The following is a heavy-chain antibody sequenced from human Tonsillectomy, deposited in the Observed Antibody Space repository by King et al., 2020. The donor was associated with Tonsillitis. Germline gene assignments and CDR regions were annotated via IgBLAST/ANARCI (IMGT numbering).Heavy chain of an antibody. V-gene: IGHV3-30-3*01. J-gene: IGHJ3*02. CDR1: GFTFSSYA. D-gene: IGHD5-18*01. CDR3: ARDEGGYSYDAFDI. CDR2: ISYDVSNT. Sequence: VQLVESGGGVVKPGRSLRLSCASSGFTFSSYAMHWFRQAPGKGLEWVAVISYDVSNTYYADSVKGRLTISRDNSKNTPYLQMNSLRAEDTAVYDCARDEGGYSYDAFDIWGQGTMVTVSS.